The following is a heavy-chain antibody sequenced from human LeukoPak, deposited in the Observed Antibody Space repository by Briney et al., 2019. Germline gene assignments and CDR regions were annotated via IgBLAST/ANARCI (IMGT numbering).Heavy chain of an antibody. Sequence: SETLPLTCTVSGGSISSSSYYWGWIRQPPGKGLEWIGSIYYSGSTYYNPSLKSRVTISVDTSKNQFSLKLSPVTAADTAVYYCARRLVFYIRYFDTTGMDVWGKGTTVTVSS. CDR3: ARRLVFYIRYFDTTGMDV. V-gene: IGHV4-39*01. CDR1: GGSISSSSYY. D-gene: IGHD3-9*01. J-gene: IGHJ6*03. CDR2: IYYSGST.